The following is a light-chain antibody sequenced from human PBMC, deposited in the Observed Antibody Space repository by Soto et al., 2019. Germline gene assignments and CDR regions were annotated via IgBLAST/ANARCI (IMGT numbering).Light chain of an antibody. CDR3: SSFSSSSTPYV. CDR1: SSDVGGYKY. CDR2: EVN. V-gene: IGLV2-14*01. J-gene: IGLJ1*01. Sequence: QSVLARPASVSVSPGQSITSSCTGTSSDVGGYKYVSWYQQHPGKAPKLMIFEVNSRPSGVSNRFSGSKSGNTASLTISGLRAEDEADYYCSSFSSSSTPYVFGTGTKVTVL.